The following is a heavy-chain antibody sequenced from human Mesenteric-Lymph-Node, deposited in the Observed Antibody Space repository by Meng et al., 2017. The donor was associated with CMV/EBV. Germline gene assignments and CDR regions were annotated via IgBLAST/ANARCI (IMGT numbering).Heavy chain of an antibody. CDR2: IYSGGST. V-gene: IGHV3-53*01. D-gene: IGHD1-14*01. Sequence: GESLKISCAASGFTFSFYGMHWVRQAPGKGLEWVSVIYSGGSTYYADSVKGRFTISRDNSKNTLYLQMNSLRAEDTAVYYCARASPEYYYYYGMDVWGQGTTVTVSS. CDR1: GFTFSFYG. J-gene: IGHJ6*02. CDR3: ARASPEYYYYYGMDV.